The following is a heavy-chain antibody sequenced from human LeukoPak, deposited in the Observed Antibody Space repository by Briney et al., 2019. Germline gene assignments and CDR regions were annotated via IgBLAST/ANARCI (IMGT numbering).Heavy chain of an antibody. CDR3: AREMLRITMVRGVIIGDAFDI. J-gene: IGHJ3*02. CDR1: GFTFDDYA. V-gene: IGHV3-9*01. D-gene: IGHD3-10*01. CDR2: ISWNSGSI. Sequence: GGSLRLSCAASGFTFDDYAMHWVRQAPGKGLEWVSGISWNSGSIGYADSVKGRFTISRDNAKNSLYLQMNSLRAEDTAVYYCAREMLRITMVRGVIIGDAFDIWGQGTMVTVSS.